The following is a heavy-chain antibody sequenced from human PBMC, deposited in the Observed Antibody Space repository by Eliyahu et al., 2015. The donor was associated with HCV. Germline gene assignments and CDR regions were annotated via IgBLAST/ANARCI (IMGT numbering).Heavy chain of an antibody. CDR3: AKTAGERGASFDIVVVPAATDWFDP. V-gene: IGHV3-23*01. CDR1: GFTFSSYA. J-gene: IGHJ5*02. D-gene: IGHD2-2*01. CDR2: ISGSGGST. Sequence: EVQLLESGGGLVQPGGSLRLSCAASGFTFSSYAMSWVRQAPGKGLEWVSAISGSGGSTYYADSVKGRFTISRDNSKNTLYLQMNSLRAEDTAVYYCAKTAGERGASFDIVVVPAATDWFDPWGQGTLVTVSS.